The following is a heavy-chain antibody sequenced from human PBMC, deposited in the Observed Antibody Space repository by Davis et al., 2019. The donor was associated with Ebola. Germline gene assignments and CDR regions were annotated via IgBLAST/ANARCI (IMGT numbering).Heavy chain of an antibody. V-gene: IGHV4-31*03. CDR3: ARTFVGGMDV. D-gene: IGHD3-10*01. J-gene: IGHJ6*04. CDR1: GGSISSGGYY. Sequence: MPSETLSLTCTVSGGSISSGGYYWSWIRQHPGKGLEWIGYIYYSGSTYYNPSLKSRVTISVDTSKNQFSLKLSSVTAADTAVYYCARTFVGGMDVWGKGTTVTVSS. CDR2: IYYSGST.